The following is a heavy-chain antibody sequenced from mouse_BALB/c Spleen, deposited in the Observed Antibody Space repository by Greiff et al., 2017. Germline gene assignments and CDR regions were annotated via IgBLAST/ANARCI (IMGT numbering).Heavy chain of an antibody. Sequence: QVQLKESGPGLVAPSQSLSITCTVSGFSLTSYGVHWVRQPPGKGLEWLGVIWAGGSTNYNSALMSRLSISKDNSKSQVFLKMNSLQTDDTAMYYCARRPLRFYAMDYWGQGTSVTVSS. CDR1: GFSLTSYG. CDR2: IWAGGST. V-gene: IGHV2-9*02. J-gene: IGHJ4*01. D-gene: IGHD1-1*01. CDR3: ARRPLRFYAMDY.